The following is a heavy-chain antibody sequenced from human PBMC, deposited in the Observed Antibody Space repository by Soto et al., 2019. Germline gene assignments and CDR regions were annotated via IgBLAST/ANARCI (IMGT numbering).Heavy chain of an antibody. CDR2: IYYSGTT. J-gene: IGHJ4*02. CDR1: GGSIRSYY. Sequence: QVKLQESGPGLGKPSETLSLTCTVYGGSIRSYYWSWIRQPPGKGLEWSGNIYYSGTTNYNPSRKSRVTMSVDMSKNQVSLKLSSMTAADTAVYYCTRVGGYYGDYPNFDYWGQGALVTVSS. V-gene: IGHV4-59*01. D-gene: IGHD4-17*01. CDR3: TRVGGYYGDYPNFDY.